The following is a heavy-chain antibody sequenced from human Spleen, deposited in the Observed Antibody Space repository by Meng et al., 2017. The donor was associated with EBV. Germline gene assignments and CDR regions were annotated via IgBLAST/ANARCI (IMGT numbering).Heavy chain of an antibody. J-gene: IGHJ4*02. CDR2: INAGNGNA. D-gene: IGHD3-22*01. CDR1: GYIFTSYA. V-gene: IGHV1-3*01. Sequence: QVQLWQSGAEVKKPGASVKVSCKASGYIFTSYAMDWVRQAPGQRLEWMGWINAGNGNAKYSQKFQGRVTITRDTSASTVYMELSSLRSEDTAVYYCAREGYYYDSSGYYLPLDYWGQGTLVTVSS. CDR3: AREGYYYDSSGYYLPLDY.